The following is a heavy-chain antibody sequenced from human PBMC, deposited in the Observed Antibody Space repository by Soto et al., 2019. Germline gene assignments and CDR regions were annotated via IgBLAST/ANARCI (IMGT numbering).Heavy chain of an antibody. D-gene: IGHD6-13*01. CDR2: INPSGGST. CDR3: AREDSAYSSSWDWFDP. V-gene: IGHV1-46*01. CDR1: GYTFTSYY. Sequence: SVKVSCKASGYTFTSYYMHWVRQAPGQGLEWMGIINPSGGSTSYAQKFQGRVTMTRDTSTSTVYMELSSLRSEDTAVYYCAREDSAYSSSWDWFDPWGQGTLVTVSS. J-gene: IGHJ5*02.